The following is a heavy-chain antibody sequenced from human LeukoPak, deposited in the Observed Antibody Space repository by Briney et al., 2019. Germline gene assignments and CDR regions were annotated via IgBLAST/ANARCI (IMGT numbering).Heavy chain of an antibody. Sequence: GRSLRLSCAASGFTFDDYAMHWVRQAPGKGLEWVSGISWNSGSIGYADSVKGRFTISRDNAKNSLYLQMNSLRAEDTALYYCAKGYYGSGSYPKFDYWGQGTLVTVSS. J-gene: IGHJ4*02. D-gene: IGHD3-10*01. V-gene: IGHV3-9*01. CDR3: AKGYYGSGSYPKFDY. CDR2: ISWNSGSI. CDR1: GFTFDDYA.